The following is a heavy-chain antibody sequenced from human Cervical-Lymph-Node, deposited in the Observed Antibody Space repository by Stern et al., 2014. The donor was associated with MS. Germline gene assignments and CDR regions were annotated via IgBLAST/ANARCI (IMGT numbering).Heavy chain of an antibody. D-gene: IGHD1-26*01. CDR2: IKQDGSEQ. V-gene: IGHV3-7*01. Sequence: VQLEESGGGLVQPGGSLRLSCAASGFTFSSYWMTWVRQSPGKGLEWVANIKQDGSEQYYANPVKGRFSISRDNAKNSLYLQMNSLRVEDTAVYYCARDLVAATRRGSFDIWGRGTMVTVSS. CDR1: GFTFSSYW. CDR3: ARDLVAATRRGSFDI. J-gene: IGHJ3*02.